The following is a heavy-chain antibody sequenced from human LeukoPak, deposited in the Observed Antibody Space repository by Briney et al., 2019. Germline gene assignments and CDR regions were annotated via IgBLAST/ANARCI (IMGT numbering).Heavy chain of an antibody. D-gene: IGHD6-19*01. CDR3: ARTSYSSGWYRH. CDR1: GFTFSSYE. J-gene: IGHJ4*02. V-gene: IGHV3-48*03. CDR2: ISSSGSTI. Sequence: GGSLRLSCAASGFTFSSYEMNWVRQAPGKGLERVLYISSSGSTIYYADSLKGRFTISRDNAKNSLYLQMSSLTAEDTAVYYCARTSYSSGWYRHWGQGTLVTVS.